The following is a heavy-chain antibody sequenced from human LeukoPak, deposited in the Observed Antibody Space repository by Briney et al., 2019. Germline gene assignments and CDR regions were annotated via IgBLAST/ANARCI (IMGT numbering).Heavy chain of an antibody. J-gene: IGHJ6*02. D-gene: IGHD6-13*01. V-gene: IGHV1-18*01. CDR2: ISAYNGNT. CDR1: GYIFTSYG. Sequence: GASVKVSCKASGYIFTSYGISWVRQAPGQGLEWMGWISAYNGNTNYAQKLQGRVTMTTDTSTSTAYMELRSLRSDDTAVYYCARYGVAAAGTSYYYYYYGMDVWGQGTTVTVSS. CDR3: ARYGVAAAGTSYYYYYYGMDV.